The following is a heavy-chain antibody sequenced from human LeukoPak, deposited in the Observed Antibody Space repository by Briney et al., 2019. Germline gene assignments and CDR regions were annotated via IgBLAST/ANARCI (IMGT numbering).Heavy chain of an antibody. D-gene: IGHD6-6*01. CDR3: ARDGIEYSSSSVYYGMDV. CDR2: IHTSGST. V-gene: IGHV4-4*07. J-gene: IGHJ6*02. Sequence: SETLSLTCTVSGGSISSYYWSWIRQPAGKGLEWIGRIHTSGSTNYNPSLKGRVTMSVDTSKNQFSLKLSSVTAADTAVYYCARDGIEYSSSSVYYGMDVWGQGTTVTVSS. CDR1: GGSISSYY.